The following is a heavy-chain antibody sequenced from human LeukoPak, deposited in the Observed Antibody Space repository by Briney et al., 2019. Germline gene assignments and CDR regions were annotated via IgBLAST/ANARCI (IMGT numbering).Heavy chain of an antibody. D-gene: IGHD2-2*01. J-gene: IGHJ4*02. CDR2: ISPSGGIT. V-gene: IGHV3-23*01. CDR1: GFTFSSHG. Sequence: GGSLRLSCAASGFTFSSHGMNWVRQAPGKGLEWVSGISPSGGITYYTDSVKGRFTISRDNSKNTLYLQMNSLRAEDTAVYYCARDGGYCSSTSCPMYYFDYWGQGTLVTVSS. CDR3: ARDGGYCSSTSCPMYYFDY.